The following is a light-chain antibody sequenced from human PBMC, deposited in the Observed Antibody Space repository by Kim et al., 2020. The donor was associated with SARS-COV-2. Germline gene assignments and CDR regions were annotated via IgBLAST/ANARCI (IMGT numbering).Light chain of an antibody. CDR1: KLGDKH. J-gene: IGLJ1*01. V-gene: IGLV3-1*01. CDR2: QDN. Sequence: SYELTQPHSVSVSPGQTASITCSGDKLGDKHACWYQQKPGQSPVLVIYQDNKRPSGIPERFSGSNSGNTATLTISGTQAMDEADYYCQAWDTSTTYVFGT. CDR3: QAWDTSTTYV.